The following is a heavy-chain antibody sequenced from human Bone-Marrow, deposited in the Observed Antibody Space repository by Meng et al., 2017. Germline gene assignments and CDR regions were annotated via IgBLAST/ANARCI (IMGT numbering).Heavy chain of an antibody. V-gene: IGHV3-23*01. CDR3: ARVPYDYVWGSYHQYYFDY. CDR2: ISGSGGST. CDR1: GFTFSSYA. J-gene: IGHJ4*02. Sequence: GGSLRPSCAASGFTFSSYAMSWVRQAPGKGLEWVSAISGSGGSTYYADSVKGRFTISRDNSKNTLYLQMNSLRAEDTAVYYCARVPYDYVWGSYHQYYFDYWGQGTLVTVSS. D-gene: IGHD3-16*02.